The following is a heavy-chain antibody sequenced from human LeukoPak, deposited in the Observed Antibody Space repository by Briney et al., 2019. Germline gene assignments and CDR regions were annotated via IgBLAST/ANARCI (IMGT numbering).Heavy chain of an antibody. J-gene: IGHJ4*02. CDR3: AILPTHSSSSQFDY. V-gene: IGHV3-23*01. Sequence: GESLRLSCAASGFTFSRYAMSWVRQAPGKGLEWVSAISGSGTITYYADSMKGRSTISRDNSKDTLYLQMNSLRAEDTAIYFCAILPTHSSSSQFDYWGQGTLVTVSS. CDR2: ISGSGTIT. CDR1: GFTFSRYA. D-gene: IGHD6-6*01.